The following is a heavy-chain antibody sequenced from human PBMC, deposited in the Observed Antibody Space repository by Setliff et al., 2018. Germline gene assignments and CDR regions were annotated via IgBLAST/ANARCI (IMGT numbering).Heavy chain of an antibody. D-gene: IGHD3-3*01. Sequence: ASVKVSCKASGYTFTSYAMNWVRQAPGQGLEWMGWINTNTGNPTYAQGFTGRFVFSLDTSVSTAYLKISSLKAEDTPVYYCARGDFWVVGGAFDIWGQGTMVTVSS. CDR2: INTNTGNP. J-gene: IGHJ3*02. CDR3: ARGDFWVVGGAFDI. CDR1: GYTFTSYA. V-gene: IGHV7-4-1*02.